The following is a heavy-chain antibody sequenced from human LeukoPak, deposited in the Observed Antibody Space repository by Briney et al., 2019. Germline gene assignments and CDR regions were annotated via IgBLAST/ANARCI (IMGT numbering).Heavy chain of an antibody. V-gene: IGHV1-69*01. D-gene: IGHD2-2*01. CDR3: ASQQLGYCSSTSCYFDY. J-gene: IGHJ4*02. CDR1: GGTFSSYA. CDR2: IIPICGTA. Sequence: ASVKVSCKASGGTFSSYAISWVRQAPGQGLEWIGGIIPICGTANYAQKFQGRVTITADESTSTAYMELSSMRSEDTAVYYCASQQLGYCSSTSCYFDYWGQGNLVTVSS.